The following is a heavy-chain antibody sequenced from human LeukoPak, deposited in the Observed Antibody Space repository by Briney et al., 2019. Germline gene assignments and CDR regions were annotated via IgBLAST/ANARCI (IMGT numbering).Heavy chain of an antibody. Sequence: ASVKVSCKASGYTFTGYYMHWVRQAPGQGLEWMGWINPNSGGTNYAQKFQGRVTMARDTSISTAYMELSRLRSDDTAVYYCARVWGEYGDYRYWGQGTLVTVSS. CDR3: ARVWGEYGDYRY. D-gene: IGHD4-17*01. J-gene: IGHJ4*02. CDR2: INPNSGGT. V-gene: IGHV1-2*02. CDR1: GYTFTGYY.